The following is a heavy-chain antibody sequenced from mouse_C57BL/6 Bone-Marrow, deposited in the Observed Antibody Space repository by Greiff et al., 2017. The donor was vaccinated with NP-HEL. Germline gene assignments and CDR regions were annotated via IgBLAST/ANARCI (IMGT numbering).Heavy chain of an antibody. CDR2: ISSGSSTI. D-gene: IGHD1-1*01. V-gene: IGHV5-17*01. J-gene: IGHJ3*01. CDR1: GFTFSDYG. Sequence: EVMLVESGGGLVKPGGSLKLSCAASGFTFSDYGMHWVRQAPEKGLEWVAYISSGSSTIYYADTVKGRFTISRDNAKNTLFLQMTSLRSEDTAMYYCARPIYYYGSWFAYWGQGALVTVSA. CDR3: ARPIYYYGSWFAY.